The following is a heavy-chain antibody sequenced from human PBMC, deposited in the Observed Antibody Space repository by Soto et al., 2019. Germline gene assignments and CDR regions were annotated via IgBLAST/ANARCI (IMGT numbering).Heavy chain of an antibody. CDR3: ARDRDTLGDYYGPGSYYNFLGY. CDR1: GGTFSSYA. J-gene: IGHJ4*02. CDR2: IIPIFGTA. Sequence: GASVKVSCKASGGTFSSYAISWVRQAPGQGLEWMGGIIPIFGTANYAQKFQGRVTITADESTSTAYMELSSLRSEDTAVYYCARDRDTLGDYYGPGSYYNFLGYWGQGTLVTVSS. V-gene: IGHV1-69*13. D-gene: IGHD3-10*01.